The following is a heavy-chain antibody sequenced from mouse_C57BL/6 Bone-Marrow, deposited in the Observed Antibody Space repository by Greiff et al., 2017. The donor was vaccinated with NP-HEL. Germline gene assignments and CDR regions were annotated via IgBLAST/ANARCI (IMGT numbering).Heavy chain of an antibody. J-gene: IGHJ2*01. CDR3: AREGLRRGYYFDY. CDR2: ISSGSSTI. Sequence: ESGGGLVKPGGSLKLSCAASGFTFSDYGMHWVRQAPEKGLEWVAYISSGSSTISYADTVKGRFTISRDNAKNTLFLQITRLRSEDTAMYYCAREGLRRGYYFDYWGQGTTLTVSS. V-gene: IGHV5-17*01. CDR1: GFTFSDYG. D-gene: IGHD2-2*01.